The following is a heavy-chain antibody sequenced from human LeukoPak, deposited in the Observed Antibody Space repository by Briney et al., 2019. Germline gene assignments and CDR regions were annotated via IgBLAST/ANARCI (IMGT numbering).Heavy chain of an antibody. D-gene: IGHD3-16*01. CDR1: EYTFTGYN. CDR3: ARGPLSPYFDY. CDR2: VNPGSGDT. V-gene: IGHV1-2*02. Sequence: ASVKVSCTASEYTFTGYNMHWLRQVPGQGLAWMGWVNPGSGDTHYAQKFQGRVTMTRDTSINTAYMELTGLRSDDTAVYYCARGPLSPYFDYWGQGTLVTVSS. J-gene: IGHJ4*02.